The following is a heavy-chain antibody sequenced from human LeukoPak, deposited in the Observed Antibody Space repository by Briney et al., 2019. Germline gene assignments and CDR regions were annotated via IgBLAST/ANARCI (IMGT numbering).Heavy chain of an antibody. D-gene: IGHD6-6*01. J-gene: IGHJ4*02. CDR2: IYPGDSDT. CDR1: GYNFIDNW. V-gene: IGHV5-51*01. Sequence: GESLKISCKGSGYNFIDNWIAWVRQLPGKGLEWMGIIYPGDSDTRYSPSFQGQVTISADKSISTAYLQWGSLKASDSAMYYCARLDSSSSGAHFDYWGQGTLVTVSS. CDR3: ARLDSSSSGAHFDY.